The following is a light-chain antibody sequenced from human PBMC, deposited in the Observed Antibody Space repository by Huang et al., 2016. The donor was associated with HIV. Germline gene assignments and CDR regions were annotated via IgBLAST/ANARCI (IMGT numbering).Light chain of an antibody. CDR1: QHINNY. J-gene: IGKJ1*01. CDR3: QQYFSYPQT. V-gene: IGKV1-8*01. Sequence: AIHLTQSPSSVYASTGDRVNITCRASQHINNYLACYRQIPGRSPELLIYAADSLKTVVPSRFSGGGSGTDFTLTINCLQSEDFVTYYCQQYFSYPQTFGQGTKVEVK. CDR2: AAD.